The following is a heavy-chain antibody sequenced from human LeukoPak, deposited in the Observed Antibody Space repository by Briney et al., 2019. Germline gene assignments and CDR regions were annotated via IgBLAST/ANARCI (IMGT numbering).Heavy chain of an antibody. CDR2: VYRSGDT. CDR3: ATSVYFVVEYYFDY. V-gene: IGHV4-4*07. J-gene: IGHJ4*02. D-gene: IGHD2-15*01. Sequence: SETLSLTCSVSGGSISTYYWSWIRQPAGKGLEWIGRVYRSGDTNYNPSLKSRVTMSVDTSKNQISLKLSSVTAADTAVYYCATSVYFVVEYYFDYWGQGTLVTVSS. CDR1: GGSISTYY.